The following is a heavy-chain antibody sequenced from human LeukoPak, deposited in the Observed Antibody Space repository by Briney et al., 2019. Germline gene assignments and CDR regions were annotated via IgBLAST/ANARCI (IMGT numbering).Heavy chain of an antibody. J-gene: IGHJ4*02. CDR2: INPSGGST. V-gene: IGHV1-46*01. CDR1: GYTFTIYH. D-gene: IGHD4-17*01. Sequence: GASVTVSFTASGYTFTIYHIHWVRQAPGQGREWMGIINPSGGSTSNAQNFQGRGTMTRDMSTSTVYLELSSLRSEDAAVYYCARYGHSPYFDNWGQGTLVTVSS. CDR3: ARYGHSPYFDN.